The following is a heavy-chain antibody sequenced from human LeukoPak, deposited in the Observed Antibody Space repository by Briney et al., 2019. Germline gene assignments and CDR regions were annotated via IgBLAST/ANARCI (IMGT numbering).Heavy chain of an antibody. CDR1: GFTFSDYY. CDR2: ISSSSSYT. V-gene: IGHV3-11*06. D-gene: IGHD3-10*01. CDR3: ARDHYYGSGSYGY. J-gene: IGHJ4*02. Sequence: PGGSLRLSCAASGFTFSDYYMSWIRPAPGKRLEWVSYISSSSSYTNYADSVKGRFTISRDNAKNSLYLQMNSLRAEDTAVYYCARDHYYGSGSYGYWGQGTLVTVSS.